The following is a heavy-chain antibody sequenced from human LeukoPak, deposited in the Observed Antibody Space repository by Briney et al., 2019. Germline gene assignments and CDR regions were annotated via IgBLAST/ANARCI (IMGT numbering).Heavy chain of an antibody. Sequence: ASVKVSCKASGYTFTSYGISWVRQAPGQGLEWMGGIIPIFGTANYAQKFQGRVTITADESTSTAYMELSSLRSEDTAVYYCASSSSGIDYWGQGTLVTVSS. CDR2: IIPIFGTA. D-gene: IGHD6-6*01. CDR1: GYTFTSYG. CDR3: ASSSSGIDY. V-gene: IGHV1-69*13. J-gene: IGHJ4*02.